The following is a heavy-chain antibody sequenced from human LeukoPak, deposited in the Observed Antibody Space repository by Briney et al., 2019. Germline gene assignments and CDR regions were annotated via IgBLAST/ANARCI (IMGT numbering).Heavy chain of an antibody. V-gene: IGHV3-30-3*01. D-gene: IGHD2-15*01. Sequence: GGSLRLSCAASGFTFSSYAMHWVRQAPGKGLEWVAVISYDGSNKYYADSVKGRFTISRDNSKNTLYLQMNSLRAEDTAVYYCAKPVIGYCSGSCYGDYWGQGTLVTVSP. CDR3: AKPVIGYCSGSCYGDY. J-gene: IGHJ4*02. CDR2: ISYDGSNK. CDR1: GFTFSSYA.